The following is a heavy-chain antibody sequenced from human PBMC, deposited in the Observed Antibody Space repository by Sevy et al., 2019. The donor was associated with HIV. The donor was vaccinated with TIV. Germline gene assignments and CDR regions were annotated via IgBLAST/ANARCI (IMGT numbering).Heavy chain of an antibody. CDR1: GSTFRSDI. Sequence: GESLKISCAASGSTFRSDIMNWVRQAPGKGLEGVSSISSTSSYIYYADSVKGRFTISRDNAKNSVYLQMNSLRAEDTAVYYCVRDGKFYDAFDIWGQGTMVTVSS. CDR2: ISSTSSYI. J-gene: IGHJ3*02. CDR3: VRDGKFYDAFDI. V-gene: IGHV3-21*01.